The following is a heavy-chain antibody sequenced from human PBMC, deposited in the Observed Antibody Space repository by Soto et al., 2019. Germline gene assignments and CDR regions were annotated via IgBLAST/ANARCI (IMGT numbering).Heavy chain of an antibody. CDR3: ARYRFYYDFWSGYWYYFDY. CDR1: GYTFTSYG. Sequence: ASVKVSCKASGYTFTSYGISWVRQAPGQGREWMGWISAYNGNTNYAQKLQGRVTMTTDTSTSTAYMELRSLRSDDTAVYYCARYRFYYDFWSGYWYYFDYWGQGTLVTVSS. D-gene: IGHD3-3*01. V-gene: IGHV1-18*04. J-gene: IGHJ4*02. CDR2: ISAYNGNT.